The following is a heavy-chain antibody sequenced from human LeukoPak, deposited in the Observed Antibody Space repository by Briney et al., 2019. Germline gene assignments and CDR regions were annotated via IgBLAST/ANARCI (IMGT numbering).Heavy chain of an antibody. J-gene: IGHJ4*02. Sequence: PGGSLRLSCDASGFTFRNFAMSWVRQAPGKGLEWVSGIGGGDDIHYADSVKGRFTVSRDDSQNRLFLQLNSPRAEDTAIYYCAKDATPYNSIWDYFDCWGQGTLVTVSS. CDR3: AKDATPYNSIWDYFDC. D-gene: IGHD1-1*01. V-gene: IGHV3-23*01. CDR2: IGGGDDI. CDR1: GFTFRNFA.